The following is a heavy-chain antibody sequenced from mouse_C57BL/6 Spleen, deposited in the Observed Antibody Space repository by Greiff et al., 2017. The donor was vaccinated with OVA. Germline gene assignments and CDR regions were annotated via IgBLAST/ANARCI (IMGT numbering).Heavy chain of an antibody. CDR2: IWSGGST. J-gene: IGHJ4*01. CDR1: GFSLTSYG. CDR3: ARNYYSNPYYYAMDY. D-gene: IGHD2-5*01. Sequence: QVQLKESGPGLVQPSQSLSITCTVSGFSLTSYGVHWVRQSPGKGLEWLGVIWSGGSTDYNAAFISRLSISKDNSKSQVFFKMNSLQADDTAIYYCARNYYSNPYYYAMDYWGQGTSVTVSS. V-gene: IGHV2-2*01.